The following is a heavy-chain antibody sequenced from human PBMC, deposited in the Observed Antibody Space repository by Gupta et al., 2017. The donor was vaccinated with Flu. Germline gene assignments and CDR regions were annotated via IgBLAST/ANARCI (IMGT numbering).Heavy chain of an antibody. D-gene: IGHD2-2*01. CDR2: IRGGGTPI. CDR3: ASPGIAVPGAPF. J-gene: IGHJ4*02. Sequence: YYMNWTRQAPGKGLEWVAYIRGGGTPIYYADSVQGRFTISRDDSKNSLYLQMNSLRVDDTAVYYCASPGIAVPGAPFWGQGTLVTVSS. CDR1: YY. V-gene: IGHV3-11*01.